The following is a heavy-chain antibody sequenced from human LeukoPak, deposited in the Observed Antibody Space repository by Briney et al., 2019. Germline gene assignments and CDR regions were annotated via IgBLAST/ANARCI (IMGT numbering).Heavy chain of an antibody. CDR3: AAVDGRKTAMDPFDY. CDR2: IVVGSGNT. Sequence: SVKVSCKASGFTFTSSAMQWVRQARGQRLEWIGWIVVGSGNTNYAQKFQERVTITRDMSTSTAYMELSSLRSEDTAVYYCAAVDGRKTAMDPFDYWGQGTLVTVSS. J-gene: IGHJ4*02. V-gene: IGHV1-58*02. CDR1: GFTFTSSA. D-gene: IGHD5-18*01.